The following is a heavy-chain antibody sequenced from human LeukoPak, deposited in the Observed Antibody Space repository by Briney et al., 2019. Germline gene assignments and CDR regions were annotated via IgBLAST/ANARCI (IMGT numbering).Heavy chain of an antibody. CDR2: IYYSGST. Sequence: SETLSLTCTVSGGSISSSSYYWGWIRQPPGKGLEWIGSIYYSGSTYYNPSLKSRVTISVDTSKNQFSLKLSSVTAADTAVYYCARLAYCSGWIDYWGQGTLVTVSS. CDR3: ARLAYCSGWIDY. CDR1: GGSISSSSYY. V-gene: IGHV4-39*01. J-gene: IGHJ4*02. D-gene: IGHD6-19*01.